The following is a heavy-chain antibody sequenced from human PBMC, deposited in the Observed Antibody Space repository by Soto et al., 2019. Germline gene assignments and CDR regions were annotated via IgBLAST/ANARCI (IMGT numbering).Heavy chain of an antibody. CDR2: MNPNSGNT. J-gene: IGHJ6*04. CDR3: ARGRGLCGMDV. CDR1: GYTFTIYE. V-gene: IGHV1-8*01. Sequence: GASVKISCTSSGYTFTIYEINWVRQATGQGLEWMGWMNPNSGNTGYAQKFQGRVTMTRNTSISTAYMELSSLRSEDTAVYYWARGRGLCGMDVWGKGTTVTVSS. D-gene: IGHD1-26*01.